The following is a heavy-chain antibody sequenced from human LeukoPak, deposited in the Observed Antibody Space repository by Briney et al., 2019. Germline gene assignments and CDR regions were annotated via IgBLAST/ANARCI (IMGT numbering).Heavy chain of an antibody. Sequence: GGSLRLSCAASGFTFSNYAMSWVRQAPGEGLEWVSATSGRGDYTYYADSVKGRFTISRDNAKNSLYLQMNSLRAEDTAVYYCGRHRSGSGTYFIDYWGQGTLVGVSS. CDR2: TSGRGDYT. D-gene: IGHD3-10*01. CDR3: GRHRSGSGTYFIDY. CDR1: GFTFSNYA. V-gene: IGHV3-23*01. J-gene: IGHJ4*02.